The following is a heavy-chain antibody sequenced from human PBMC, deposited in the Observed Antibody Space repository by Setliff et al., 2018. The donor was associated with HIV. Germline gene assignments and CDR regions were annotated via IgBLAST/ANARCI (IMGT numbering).Heavy chain of an antibody. Sequence: GGSLRLSCAASGFTFSTYRMNWVRQAPGKGLEWVSSISSSSSTIYYADSVKGRFTISRDNAKNSLYLQMNSLRAEDTAVYYCARAFNLAGVDYWGQGTLVTVSS. CDR1: GFTFSTYR. J-gene: IGHJ4*02. V-gene: IGHV3-48*04. D-gene: IGHD3-10*01. CDR3: ARAFNLAGVDY. CDR2: ISSSSSTI.